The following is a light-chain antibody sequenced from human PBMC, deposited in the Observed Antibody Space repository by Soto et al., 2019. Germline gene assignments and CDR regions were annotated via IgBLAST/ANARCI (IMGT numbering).Light chain of an antibody. CDR2: DAS. CDR3: QKRSDWRFT. V-gene: IGKV3-11*01. J-gene: IGKJ3*01. Sequence: EIVLTQSPATLSLSPGERATLSCRASQSVGRYLAWYQQKPGQAPRLLIYDASNRATGVPTRFSGSGSGTDFTLTISSLEPEDFGVYYCQKRSDWRFTFGPGTKVDIK. CDR1: QSVGRY.